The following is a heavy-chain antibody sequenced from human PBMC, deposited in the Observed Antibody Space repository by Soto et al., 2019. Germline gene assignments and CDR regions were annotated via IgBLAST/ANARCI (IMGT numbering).Heavy chain of an antibody. CDR3: ARDRSYYDSSGSYSPPY. J-gene: IGHJ4*02. CDR2: ISGSAATT. CDR1: GFTFSSYA. D-gene: IGHD3-22*01. V-gene: IGHV3-23*01. Sequence: EVQLLESGRGLVQPGGSLRLSCAASGFTFSSYAMNWVRQAPGKGLEWVSAISGSAATTHFADSVKGRFTISRDNSKNTLYLQMNSLRAEDTAVYYCARDRSYYDSSGSYSPPYWGQGTLVTVSS.